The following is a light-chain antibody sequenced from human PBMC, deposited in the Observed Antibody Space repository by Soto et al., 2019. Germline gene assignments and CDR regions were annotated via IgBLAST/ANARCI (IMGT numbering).Light chain of an antibody. CDR3: AAWDDSLSVYV. J-gene: IGLJ1*01. CDR2: RNN. CDR1: TSNIESNT. V-gene: IGLV1-47*01. Sequence: QSVLTQPPSASGTPGQRVTISCSESTSNIESNTVNWYQQLPGTAPKLLIFRNNQRPSGVPDRFSDSKSGTSASLAISGLRSEDEADYYCAAWDDSLSVYVFGTGTKVTVL.